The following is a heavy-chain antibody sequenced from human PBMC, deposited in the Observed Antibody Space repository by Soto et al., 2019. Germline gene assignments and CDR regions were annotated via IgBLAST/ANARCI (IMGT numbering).Heavy chain of an antibody. Sequence: QVQLVESGGGVVQPGESLRLSCAASEFTFSSYAMHWVRQAPGKGLEWVAVVSNAGSNKYYADSVQGRFTISRDNSKNTLNLQMNSLRAEDTAVYYGAKDPSTNSRSSHALDVWGQGTTVTVSS. J-gene: IGHJ6*02. CDR1: EFTFSSYA. V-gene: IGHV3-30*18. CDR3: AKDPSTNSRSSHALDV. CDR2: VSNAGSNK. D-gene: IGHD1-26*01.